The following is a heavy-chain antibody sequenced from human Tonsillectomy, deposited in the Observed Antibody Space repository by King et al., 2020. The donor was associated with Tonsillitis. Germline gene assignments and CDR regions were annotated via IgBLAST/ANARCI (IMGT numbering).Heavy chain of an antibody. CDR1: GFSFSDYY. Sequence: VQLVESGGGLVKPGGSLRLSCAASGFSFSDYYMSWIRQAPAKGLELVSNIRSSGSSIYYVDSVKGRFTISRDNAKDLLYLQMNSLRAEDTAVYFCARGGVYDVWIGYSIHMAVWGKGTSVTVSS. D-gene: IGHD3-3*01. CDR3: ARGGVYDVWIGYSIHMAV. J-gene: IGHJ6*03. V-gene: IGHV3-11*01. CDR2: IRSSGSSI.